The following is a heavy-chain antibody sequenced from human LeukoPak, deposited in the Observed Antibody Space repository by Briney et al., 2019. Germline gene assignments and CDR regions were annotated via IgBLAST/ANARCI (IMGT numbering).Heavy chain of an antibody. Sequence: SVKVSCKASGYTFTSYGISWVRQAPGQGLEWMGRIIPILGIANYAQKFQGRVTITADKSTSTAYMELSSLRSEDTAVYYCARGPYYCGGDCYYYYGMDVWGQGTTVTASS. CDR2: IIPILGIA. D-gene: IGHD2-21*02. J-gene: IGHJ6*02. CDR1: GYTFTSYG. CDR3: ARGPYYCGGDCYYYYGMDV. V-gene: IGHV1-69*04.